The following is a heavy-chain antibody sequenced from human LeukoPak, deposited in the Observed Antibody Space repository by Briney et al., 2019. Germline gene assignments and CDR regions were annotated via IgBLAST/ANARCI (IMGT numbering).Heavy chain of an antibody. CDR1: GFTVSSNY. J-gene: IGHJ3*02. D-gene: IGHD3-22*01. V-gene: IGHV3-66*01. Sequence: GGSLRLSCAPSGFTVSSNYMSWVRQAPGKGLEWVSVIYSGGSTYYADSVKGRFSISRDNSKNTLYLQMNSLRADDTAVYYCATREYYDSSGYNDAFDIWGQGTKVTVSS. CDR3: ATREYYDSSGYNDAFDI. CDR2: IYSGGST.